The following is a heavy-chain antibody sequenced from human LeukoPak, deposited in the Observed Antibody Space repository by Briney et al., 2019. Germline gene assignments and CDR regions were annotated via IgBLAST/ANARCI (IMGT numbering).Heavy chain of an antibody. CDR3: AKEKLIIAVGNLDY. Sequence: GGSLRLSCAASGFTFSQTWMTWVRQAPGKGLEWVSAISGSGGSTYYADSVKGRFTISRDNSKNTLYLQMNSLRAEDTAVYYCAKEKLIIAVGNLDYWGQGTLVTVSS. D-gene: IGHD6-19*01. CDR1: GFTFSQTW. CDR2: ISGSGGST. V-gene: IGHV3-23*01. J-gene: IGHJ4*02.